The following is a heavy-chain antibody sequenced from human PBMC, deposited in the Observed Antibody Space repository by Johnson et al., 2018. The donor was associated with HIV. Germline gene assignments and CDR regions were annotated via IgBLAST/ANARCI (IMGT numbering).Heavy chain of an antibody. D-gene: IGHD3-16*01. CDR1: GFTFSTYA. CDR2: ISGSGGRI. CDR3: ARGGSDVFDI. J-gene: IGHJ3*02. V-gene: IGHV3-23*04. Sequence: EVQLVESGGGLVQPGGSLRLSCAASGFTFSTYAMSWVRQAPGKGLEWVSGISGSGGRIGYADSVKGRFTISRDSAKNCLYLQMNSLRADDTAVYYCARGGSDVFDIWGRGTMVTVSS.